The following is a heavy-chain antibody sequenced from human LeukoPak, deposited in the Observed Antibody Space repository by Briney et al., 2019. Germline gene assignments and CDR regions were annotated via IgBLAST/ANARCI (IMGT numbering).Heavy chain of an antibody. Sequence: LETLSLTCTVSGGPISSYYWSWIRQPPGKGLEWIGYIYYSGSTNYNPSLKSRVTISVDTSKNQFSLKLSSVTAADTAVYYCARDQTGSEGIIDYWGQGTLVTVSS. CDR3: ARDQTGSEGIIDY. D-gene: IGHD3-10*01. J-gene: IGHJ4*02. CDR1: GGPISSYY. V-gene: IGHV4-59*01. CDR2: IYYSGST.